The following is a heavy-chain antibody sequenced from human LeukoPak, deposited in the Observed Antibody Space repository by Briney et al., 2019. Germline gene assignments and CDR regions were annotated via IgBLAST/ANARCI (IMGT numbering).Heavy chain of an antibody. D-gene: IGHD6-13*01. CDR3: AREAYSSSWRPYYYYYYGMDV. V-gene: IGHV3-30*04. J-gene: IGHJ6*04. CDR2: ISYDGSNK. CDR1: GFTFSSYA. Sequence: PGGSLRLSCAASGFTFSSYAMHWVRQAPGKGLEWVAVISYDGSNKYYADSVKGRFTISRGNSKNTLYLQMNSLRAEDTAVYYCAREAYSSSWRPYYYYYYGMDVWGKGTTVTVSS.